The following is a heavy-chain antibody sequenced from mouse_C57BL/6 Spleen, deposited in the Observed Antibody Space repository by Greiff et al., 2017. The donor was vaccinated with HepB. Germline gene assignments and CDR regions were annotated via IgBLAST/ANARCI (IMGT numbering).Heavy chain of an antibody. J-gene: IGHJ2*01. Sequence: QVHVKQPGAELVRPGSSVKLSCKASGYTFTSYWMDWVKQRPGQGLEWIGNIYPSDSETHYNQKFKDKATLTVDKSSSTAYMQLSSLTSEDSAVYYCARGYRDYFDYWGRGTTLTVSS. CDR2: IYPSDSET. CDR3: ARGYRDYFDY. D-gene: IGHD2-14*01. CDR1: GYTFTSYW. V-gene: IGHV1-61*01.